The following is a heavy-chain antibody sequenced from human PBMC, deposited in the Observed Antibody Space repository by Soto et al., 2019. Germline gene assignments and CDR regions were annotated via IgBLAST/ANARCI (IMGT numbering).Heavy chain of an antibody. CDR1: GGCFSGYY. CDR3: ARAKSVPAATHYYYMDD. V-gene: IGHV4-34*01. Sequence: PSETLSLTCAVFGGCFSGYYWSWIRQPPGKGLEWIGEINHSGSTNYNPSLKSRVTISVDTSKNQFSLKLSSVTAADTAVYYCARAKSVPAATHYYYMDDWGKGTTVTVSS. CDR2: INHSGST. D-gene: IGHD2-2*01. J-gene: IGHJ6*03.